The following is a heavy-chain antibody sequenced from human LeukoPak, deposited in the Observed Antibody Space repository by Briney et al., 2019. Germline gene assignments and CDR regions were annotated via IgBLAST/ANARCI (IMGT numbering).Heavy chain of an antibody. CDR1: GYSISSGFL. CDR3: ARDPRWLTPDCNSIGCYVNWFDP. CDR2: IHRSGNT. J-gene: IGHJ5*02. V-gene: IGHV4-38-2*02. D-gene: IGHD2-2*01. Sequence: SETLSLTCAVSGYSISSGFLWGWIRQPPGKGLEWIGSIHRSGNTYYNPSLKSRITMSVDTSKNQFSLKLSSVTAADTAVYYCARDPRWLTPDCNSIGCYVNWFDPWGQGTLVTVSS.